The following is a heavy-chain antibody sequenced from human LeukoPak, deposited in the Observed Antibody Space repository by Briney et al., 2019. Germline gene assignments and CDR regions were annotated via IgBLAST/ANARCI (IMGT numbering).Heavy chain of an antibody. CDR1: GGTFSSYT. V-gene: IGHV1-69*02. J-gene: IGHJ5*02. CDR2: IIPILGIA. CDR3: ARVGESNYDFWSGYYYTSFDP. D-gene: IGHD3-3*01. Sequence: ASVKVSCKASGGTFSSYTISWVRQAPGQGLEWMGRIIPILGIANYAQKFQGRVTITADKSTSTAYMELSSLRSADKALYYCARVGESNYDFWSGYYYTSFDPWGQGTLVTVSS.